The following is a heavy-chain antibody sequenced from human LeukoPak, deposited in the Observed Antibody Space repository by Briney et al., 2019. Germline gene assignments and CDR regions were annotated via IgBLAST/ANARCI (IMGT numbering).Heavy chain of an antibody. CDR2: IYYSGST. J-gene: IGHJ4*02. CDR1: GGSIFSYY. D-gene: IGHD3-22*01. CDR3: ARDHHYDSSGYYQRYFDY. V-gene: IGHV4-59*01. Sequence: SETLSLTCTVSGGSIFSYYWSWIRQSPGKGLEWIGYIYYSGSTNYNPSLKSRVTISVDTSKNQFSLKLSSVTAADTAVYYCARDHHYDSSGYYQRYFDYWGQGTLVTVSS.